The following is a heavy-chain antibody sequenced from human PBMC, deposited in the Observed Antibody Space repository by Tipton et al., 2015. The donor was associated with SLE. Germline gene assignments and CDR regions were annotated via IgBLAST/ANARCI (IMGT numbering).Heavy chain of an antibody. V-gene: IGHV3-48*02. CDR3: AYDGSGFWRRLDH. CDR1: ESTFNIYA. D-gene: IGHD3-22*01. Sequence: VQLVQSGGGIVQPGGSLRLSCVGSESTFNIYAMNWVRQAPGKGLEWLSYISNSGATIFYADSVKGRFTISRDSAKNSVYLQMDSLRDEDTALYYCAYDGSGFWRRLDHWGQGALVTVSS. CDR2: ISNSGATI. J-gene: IGHJ4*02.